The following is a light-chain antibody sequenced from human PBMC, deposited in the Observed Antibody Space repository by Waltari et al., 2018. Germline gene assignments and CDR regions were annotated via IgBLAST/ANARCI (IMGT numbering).Light chain of an antibody. V-gene: IGLV2-11*01. Sequence: QAALTQPRSVSGSPGQSVTISCTGTNSDIGGYDFVSWYQQHPGTAPKLMIFEVSKRPSGVSGRFSGSKSGNTATLTISGLQAEDEADYYCSSYAGRNTLIFAGGTRLTVL. CDR3: SSYAGRNTLI. J-gene: IGLJ2*01. CDR2: EVS. CDR1: NSDIGGYDF.